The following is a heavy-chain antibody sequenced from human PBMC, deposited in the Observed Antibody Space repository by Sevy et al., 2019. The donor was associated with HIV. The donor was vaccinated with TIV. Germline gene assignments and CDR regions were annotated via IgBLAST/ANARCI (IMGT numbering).Heavy chain of an antibody. D-gene: IGHD3-22*01. CDR3: PTDSVLLKGRSHDSSGYYLHY. J-gene: IGHJ4*02. Sequence: APVKVSCKVSGYIFTELSMHWVRQAPGKGLEWMGGFDPEDGETIYAQKFQGRVTMTEDTSTDTAYMDLSSLRSEDTAVYYCPTDSVLLKGRSHDSSGYYLHYWGQGTLVTVSS. V-gene: IGHV1-24*01. CDR1: GYIFTELS. CDR2: FDPEDGET.